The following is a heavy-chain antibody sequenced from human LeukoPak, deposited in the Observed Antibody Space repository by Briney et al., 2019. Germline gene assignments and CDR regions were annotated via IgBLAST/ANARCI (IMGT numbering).Heavy chain of an antibody. CDR1: GFTFSNQA. CDR3: ARDDYDAVFGVLTTASDY. J-gene: IGHJ4*02. CDR2: ISGSGEGT. Sequence: GGSLRLSCAASGFTFSNQAMSWVRQAPGKGLEWVSAISGSGEGTHYADSVKGRFTSSRDNAKNSLYLQMNSLRAEDTAVYYCARDDYDAVFGVLTTASDYWGQGTLVTVSS. V-gene: IGHV3-23*01. D-gene: IGHD3-3*01.